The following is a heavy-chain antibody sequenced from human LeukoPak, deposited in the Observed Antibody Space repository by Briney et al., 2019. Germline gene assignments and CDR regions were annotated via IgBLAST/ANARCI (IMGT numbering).Heavy chain of an antibody. D-gene: IGHD3-22*01. Sequence: PGVSLRLSCAASGFTFSNAWMSWVRQAPGKGLEWVGRIKSKTDGGTTDYAAPVKGRFAISRDDSKNTLYLQMNSLKTEDTAVYYCTTDNYYYDSSGYYPFDYWGQGTLVTVSS. CDR1: GFTFSNAW. J-gene: IGHJ4*02. V-gene: IGHV3-15*01. CDR2: IKSKTDGGTT. CDR3: TTDNYYYDSSGYYPFDY.